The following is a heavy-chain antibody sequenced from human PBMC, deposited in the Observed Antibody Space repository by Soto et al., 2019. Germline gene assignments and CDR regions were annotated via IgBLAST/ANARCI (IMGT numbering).Heavy chain of an antibody. V-gene: IGHV1-8*01. J-gene: IGHJ4*02. Sequence: QVQLVQSGAEVKKPGASVKVSCKASGYNFTNYDINWVRQASGQGLEWMGWMNPNSGDTGFAQNFQGRVTMTRNTSTRTAYMELSSLRSEDTAVYYCTRVPRESKTRDYWGQGTLVTVSS. CDR1: GYNFTNYD. CDR3: TRVPRESKTRDY. CDR2: MNPNSGDT.